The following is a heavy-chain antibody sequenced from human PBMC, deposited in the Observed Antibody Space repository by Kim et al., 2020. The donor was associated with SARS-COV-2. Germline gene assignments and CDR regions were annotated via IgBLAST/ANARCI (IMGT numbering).Heavy chain of an antibody. J-gene: IGHJ4*02. D-gene: IGHD2-8*02. Sequence: SETLSLTCTVSGGSINNYYWSWIRQPPGKGLEWIGYIYYSGSTNYNPALNNRVTISLDTSKNQFSLMLSSVTAADTAFYYCARAPRGGVKYYFDYCGEGTLVTVS. CDR1: GGSINNYY. CDR2: IYYSGST. V-gene: IGHV4-59*01. CDR3: ARAPRGGVKYYFDY.